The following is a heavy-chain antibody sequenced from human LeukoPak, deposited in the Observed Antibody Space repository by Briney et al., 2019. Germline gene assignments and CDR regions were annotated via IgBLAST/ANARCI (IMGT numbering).Heavy chain of an antibody. CDR2: ISSSCGTI. D-gene: IGHD5-12*01. Sequence: PGGSLRLSCAASGFTFSSYGMNWVRQAPGKGLEWVSYISSSCGTIYYADSVMGRFTIPRVNAKNLLYLQMNSLRDEDTAVYYCARDGYSGYAFDIWGPGTMVTVSS. J-gene: IGHJ3*02. CDR3: ARDGYSGYAFDI. CDR1: GFTFSSYG. V-gene: IGHV3-48*02.